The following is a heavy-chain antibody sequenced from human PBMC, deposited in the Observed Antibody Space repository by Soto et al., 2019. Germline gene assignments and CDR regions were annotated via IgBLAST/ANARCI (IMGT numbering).Heavy chain of an antibody. CDR2: IYYSGST. CDR1: GGSISSGGYY. V-gene: IGHV4-31*03. CDR3: ARGTTIFGVVNNWFDP. D-gene: IGHD3-3*01. J-gene: IGHJ5*02. Sequence: PSETLSLTCTVSGGSISSGGYYWSWIRQHPGKGLEWIGYIYYSGSTYYNPSLKSRVTISVDTSKNQFSLKLSSVTAADTAVYYCARGTTIFGVVNNWFDPWGQGTLVTVSS.